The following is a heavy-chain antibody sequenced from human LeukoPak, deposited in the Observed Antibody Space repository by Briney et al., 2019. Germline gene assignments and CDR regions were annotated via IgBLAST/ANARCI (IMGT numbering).Heavy chain of an antibody. CDR3: ARFTPQGYGWGGYNRFDP. CDR1: GGSISSYY. CDR2: IYYSGST. V-gene: IGHV4-59*01. J-gene: IGHJ5*02. D-gene: IGHD3-16*01. Sequence: SETLSLTCTVSGGSISSYYWNWIRQTPGRGLEWIGYIYYSGSTNYNPSLKSRVTISVDTSKNQFSLNLTSVTAADTAVYYCARFTPQGYGWGGYNRFDPWGQGTLVTVSS.